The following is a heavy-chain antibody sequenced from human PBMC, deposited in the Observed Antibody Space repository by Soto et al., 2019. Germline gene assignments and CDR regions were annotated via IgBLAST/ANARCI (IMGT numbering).Heavy chain of an antibody. CDR1: GYTFTSYG. CDR2: ISAYNGNT. D-gene: IGHD3-3*02. Sequence: QVQLVQSGAEVKKPGASVKVSCKASGYTFTSYGISWVRQAPGQGLEGMGWISAYNGNTNYAQELQGRVTMTTDTSTDTGNMERGILSSADTAVYYCARVHFWGGYYLRGGGVEDYFDYWGQGTLVTVSS. CDR3: ARVHFWGGYYLRGGGVEDYFDY. V-gene: IGHV1-18*01. J-gene: IGHJ4*02.